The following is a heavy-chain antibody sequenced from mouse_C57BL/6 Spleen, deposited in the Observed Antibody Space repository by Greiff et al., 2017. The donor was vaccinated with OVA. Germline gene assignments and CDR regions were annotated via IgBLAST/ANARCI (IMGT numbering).Heavy chain of an antibody. Sequence: EVMLVESGGGLVKPGGSLKLSCAASGFTFSSYAMSWVRQTPGKRLEWVATISDGGSYTYYPDNVKGRFTISRDNAKSNLYLQMSHLKSEDTAMYYGARRIYYDYGEDAMDYWGQGTSVTVSS. D-gene: IGHD2-4*01. CDR2: ISDGGSYT. J-gene: IGHJ4*01. V-gene: IGHV5-4*03. CDR1: GFTFSSYA. CDR3: ARRIYYDYGEDAMDY.